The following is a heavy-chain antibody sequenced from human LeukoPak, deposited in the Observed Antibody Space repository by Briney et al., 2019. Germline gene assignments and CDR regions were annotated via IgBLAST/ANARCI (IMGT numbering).Heavy chain of an antibody. CDR3: ARDSTTYYYDRRDTFDI. D-gene: IGHD3-22*01. Sequence: GGSLRLSCAASGFTVSSNYMSWVRQAPGKGLEWVSVIYSGGSTYYADSVKGRFTISRDISKNTLYLQMNSLTAEDTAVYYCARDSTTYYYDRRDTFDIWGQGTMVTVSS. CDR1: GFTVSSNY. V-gene: IGHV3-53*01. J-gene: IGHJ3*02. CDR2: IYSGGST.